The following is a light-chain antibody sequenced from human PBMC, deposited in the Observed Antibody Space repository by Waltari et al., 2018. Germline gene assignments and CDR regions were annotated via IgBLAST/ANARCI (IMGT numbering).Light chain of an antibody. CDR2: GVS. V-gene: IGLV2-23*02. J-gene: IGLJ1*01. CDR1: SSDVVSYHL. Sequence: QSALTQPASVSGSPGPSITISCTGTSSDVVSYHLVSWYQHRPGKAPKPIIYGVSKRPSGVPDRFSGSKSGNTASLIVSGLQADDEADYYCCSLAGSNNFVFGTGTKVTVL. CDR3: CSLAGSNNFV.